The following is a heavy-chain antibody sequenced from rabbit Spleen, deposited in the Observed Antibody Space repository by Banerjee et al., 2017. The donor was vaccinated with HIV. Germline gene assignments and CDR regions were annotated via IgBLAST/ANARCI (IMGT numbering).Heavy chain of an antibody. D-gene: IGHD1-1*01. Sequence: QSLEESGGDLVKPGASLTLTCKASGFSFSSSYYMCWVRQAPGKGLEWIACIDAGSSGFTYFATWAKGRFTCSKTSSTTVTLQMTRLTAADTATYFCARDTSSSFSSYGMDLWGQGTLVTVS. CDR3: ARDTSSSFSSYGMDL. V-gene: IGHV1S40*01. J-gene: IGHJ3*01. CDR1: GFSFSSSYY. CDR2: IDAGSSGFT.